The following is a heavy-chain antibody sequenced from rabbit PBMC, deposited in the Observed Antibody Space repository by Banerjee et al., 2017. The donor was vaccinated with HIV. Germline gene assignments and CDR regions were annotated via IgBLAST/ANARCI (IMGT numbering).Heavy chain of an antibody. J-gene: IGHJ4*01. CDR2: INTSSGNT. Sequence: QQQLEESGGGLVKPGASLTLTCTASGFDFSSYWMSWVRQAPGKGLEWIACINTSSGNTVYATWAKGRFTISKASWTTVTLQMTSLTAADTATYFCAKGGEHAGDGYNLWGPGTLVTVS. CDR1: GFDFSSYW. D-gene: IGHD4-2*01. V-gene: IGHV1S45*01. CDR3: AKGGEHAGDGYNL.